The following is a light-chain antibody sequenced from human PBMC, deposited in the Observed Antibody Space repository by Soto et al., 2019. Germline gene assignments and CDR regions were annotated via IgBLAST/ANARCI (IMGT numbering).Light chain of an antibody. Sequence: EIVLAQSPGTLSLSPGEGATLSCRASQSVSSSYLAWYQQKPGQAPRLLIYGASSRATGIPDRFSGSGSGTDFTLTISRLEPEDFAVYYCQQYGSSPVFGQGTKVDI. CDR2: GAS. CDR1: QSVSSSY. CDR3: QQYGSSPV. J-gene: IGKJ1*01. V-gene: IGKV3-20*01.